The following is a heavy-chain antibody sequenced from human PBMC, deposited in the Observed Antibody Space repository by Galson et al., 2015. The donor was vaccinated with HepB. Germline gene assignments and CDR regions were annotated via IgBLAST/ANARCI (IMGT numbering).Heavy chain of an antibody. D-gene: IGHD6-13*01. V-gene: IGHV1-69*13. CDR2: IIPILSTA. J-gene: IGHJ5*02. CDR1: GGTFSSYA. CDR3: ARDRGIVVAGITYNWFDP. Sequence: SVKVSCKASGGTFSSYAISWVRQAPGQGLEWMGGIIPILSTANYAQKFQGRVTITADESTRTAYMELGSLRSEDTAVYYCARDRGIVVAGITYNWFDPWGQGTLVTVSS.